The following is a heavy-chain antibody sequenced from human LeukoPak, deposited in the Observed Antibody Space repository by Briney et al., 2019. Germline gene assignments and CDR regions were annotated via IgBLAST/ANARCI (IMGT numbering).Heavy chain of an antibody. D-gene: IGHD3-10*01. V-gene: IGHV3-23*01. CDR1: GFTFSSYA. Sequence: GSLRLSCAASGFTFSSYAMSWVRQAPGKGLEWVSAISGSGGSTYYADSVKGRFTISRDNSKNTLYLQMNSLRAEDTAVYYCAKRQGYYGSGSSFDYWGQGTLVTVSS. J-gene: IGHJ4*02. CDR2: ISGSGGST. CDR3: AKRQGYYGSGSSFDY.